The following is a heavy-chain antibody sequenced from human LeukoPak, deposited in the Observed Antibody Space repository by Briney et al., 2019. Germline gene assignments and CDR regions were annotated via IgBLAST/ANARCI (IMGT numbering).Heavy chain of an antibody. CDR3: ARGYSNYYYYYMDV. J-gene: IGHJ6*03. D-gene: IGHD4-11*01. CDR1: GFTFDDYG. Sequence: PGGSLRLSCAASGFTFDDYGMSWVRQAPGKGLEWVSGINWNGGSTGYADSVKGRVTISRDNAKNPLYLQMNSLRAEDTALYYCARGYSNYYYYYMDVWGKGTTVSVSS. CDR2: INWNGGST. V-gene: IGHV3-20*04.